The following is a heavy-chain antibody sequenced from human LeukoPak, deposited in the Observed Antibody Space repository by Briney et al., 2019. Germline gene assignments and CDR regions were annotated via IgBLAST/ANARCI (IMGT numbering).Heavy chain of an antibody. CDR1: STSISRSSYY. D-gene: IGHD3-22*01. J-gene: IGHJ4*02. CDR2: IFYSGST. Sequence: PSETLSLTCSVSSTSISRSSYYCGWIRQPPGKGLEWIGSIFYSGSTYYNPSLKSRVTISVDTSKNQFSLKLSSVTAADTAVYYCARHSASSGYFEVDYWGQGTLVTVSS. V-gene: IGHV4-39*01. CDR3: ARHSASSGYFEVDY.